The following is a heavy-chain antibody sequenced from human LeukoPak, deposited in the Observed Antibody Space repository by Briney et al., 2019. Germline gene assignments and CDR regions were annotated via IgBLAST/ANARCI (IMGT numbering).Heavy chain of an antibody. CDR1: GFAYNNYV. D-gene: IGHD1-1*01. V-gene: IGHV3-30*04. CDR3: ARDPTLGHPDYFDL. CDR2: IAHDHSQI. J-gene: IGHJ4*02. Sequence: PGGSLRLSCAASGFAYNNYVTHWIRQAPGKGLEWVAVIAHDHSQIYYADSVQGRFTISRDNSMNMLYLQMNSLRVEDTAVYFCARDPTLGHPDYFDLWGQGTLVTVSS.